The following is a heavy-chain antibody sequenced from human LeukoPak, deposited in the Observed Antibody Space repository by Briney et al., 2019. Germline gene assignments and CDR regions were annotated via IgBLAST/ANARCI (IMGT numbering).Heavy chain of an antibody. D-gene: IGHD2-15*01. CDR2: ISSSGSTI. CDR1: GFTFSDYY. J-gene: IGHJ4*02. Sequence: GGSLRLSCAASGFTFSDYYMSWIRQAPGKGLEWVSYISSSGSTIYYADSVKGRFTISRDNSKNTLYLQMNSLRAEDTAVYYCAKDFRASVVVAATVLDYWGQGTLVTVSS. CDR3: AKDFRASVVVAATVLDY. V-gene: IGHV3-11*01.